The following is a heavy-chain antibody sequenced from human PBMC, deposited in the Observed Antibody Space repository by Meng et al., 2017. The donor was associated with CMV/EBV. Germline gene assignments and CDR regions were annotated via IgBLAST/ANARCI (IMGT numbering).Heavy chain of an antibody. V-gene: IGHV3-21*04. CDR2: ISSSSSYI. CDR3: ARFGKAPNHYYYYYGMDV. Sequence: GESLKISCAASGFTFSSYSMNWVRQAPGKGLEWVSSISSSSSYIYYADSVKGRFTISRDNAKNSLYLQMNSLRAEDTAMYYCARFGKAPNHYYYYYGMDVWGQGTTVTVSS. CDR1: GFTFSSYS. D-gene: IGHD3-10*01. J-gene: IGHJ6*02.